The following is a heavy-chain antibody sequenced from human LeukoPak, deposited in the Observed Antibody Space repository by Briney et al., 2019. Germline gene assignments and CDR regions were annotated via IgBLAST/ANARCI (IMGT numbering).Heavy chain of an antibody. CDR1: GFTFDDYA. D-gene: IGHD3-10*01. Sequence: GGSLRLSCAASGFTFDDYAMHWVRQAPGKGLEWVSGISWNSGSIGYADSVKGRFTISRDNAKNSLYLQMNSLRAEDTALYYCAKDSSSDYYGSSVYWGQGTLVTVSS. CDR2: ISWNSGSI. CDR3: AKDSSSDYYGSSVY. J-gene: IGHJ4*02. V-gene: IGHV3-9*01.